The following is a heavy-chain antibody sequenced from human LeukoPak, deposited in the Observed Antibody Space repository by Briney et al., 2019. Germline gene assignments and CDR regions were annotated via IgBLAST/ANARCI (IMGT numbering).Heavy chain of an antibody. J-gene: IGHJ4*02. CDR2: IYYSGST. D-gene: IGHD6-19*01. V-gene: IGHV4-39*02. CDR3: ARDAVTGYSSGWYEPFPFDS. CDR1: GGSISSSSYY. Sequence: SETLSLTCTVSGGSISSSSYYWGWIRQPPGKGLEWIGSIYYSGSTYYNPSLKSRVTISVDTSKNQFSLKLSSVTAADTAVYYCARDAVTGYSSGWYEPFPFDSWGQGTLVTVSS.